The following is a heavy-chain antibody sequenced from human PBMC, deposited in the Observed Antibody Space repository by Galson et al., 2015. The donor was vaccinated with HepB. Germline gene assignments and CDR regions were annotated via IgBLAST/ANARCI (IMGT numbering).Heavy chain of an antibody. D-gene: IGHD2-15*01. CDR1: GGTFSSYA. V-gene: IGHV1-69*13. CDR2: IIPIFGTA. CDR3: ARGIGGYCSGGSCYSGSYYYYMDV. J-gene: IGHJ6*03. Sequence: SVKVSCKASGGTFSSYAISWVRQAPGQGLEWMGGIIPIFGTANYAQKFQGRVTITADESTSTAYMELSSLRSEDTAVYYCARGIGGYCSGGSCYSGSYYYYMDVWGKGTTVTVSS.